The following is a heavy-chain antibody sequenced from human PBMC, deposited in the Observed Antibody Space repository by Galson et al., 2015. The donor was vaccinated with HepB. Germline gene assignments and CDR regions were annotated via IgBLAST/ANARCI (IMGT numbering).Heavy chain of an antibody. Sequence: SGAEVKKPGESLKISCKGSGYSFTTYWIAWVRQMPGKGLEWMGTIYPDDSDTKYSPPFQGQVTISADKSISTAFLQWSSLKASDTAMYYCARRGLRYCSGGSCYSYWLDPWGQGTLVTVSS. CDR3: ARRGLRYCSGGSCYSYWLDP. CDR2: IYPDDSDT. CDR1: GYSFTTYW. D-gene: IGHD2-15*01. J-gene: IGHJ5*02. V-gene: IGHV5-51*01.